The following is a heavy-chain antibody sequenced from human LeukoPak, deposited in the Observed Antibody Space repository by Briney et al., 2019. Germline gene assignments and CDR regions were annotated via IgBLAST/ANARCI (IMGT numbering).Heavy chain of an antibody. Sequence: VASVKVSCKASGYTFTSYDINWVRQATGQGLEWMGWMNPNSGNTGYAQKFQGRVTMTRDTSISTAYMELSRLRSDDTAVYYCARVLRGYSYGDFGYYGMDVWGQGTTVTVSS. J-gene: IGHJ6*02. CDR2: MNPNSGNT. V-gene: IGHV1-8*01. D-gene: IGHD5-18*01. CDR1: GYTFTSYD. CDR3: ARVLRGYSYGDFGYYGMDV.